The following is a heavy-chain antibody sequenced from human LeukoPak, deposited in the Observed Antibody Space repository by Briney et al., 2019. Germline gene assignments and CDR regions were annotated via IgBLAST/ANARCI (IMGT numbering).Heavy chain of an antibody. V-gene: IGHV3-74*01. D-gene: IGHD6-19*01. CDR3: ATKQWLAPPPDS. CDR1: GFTFSKYW. J-gene: IGHJ4*02. Sequence: GGSLRLSCAASGFTFSKYWMLWVRQAPGKGLESVSRINTDGTVTTYADSVKGRFTVSRDNDDNTMLLQMNSVRDEDTAVYYCATKQWLAPPPDSWGQGTPDSVSS. CDR2: INTDGTVT.